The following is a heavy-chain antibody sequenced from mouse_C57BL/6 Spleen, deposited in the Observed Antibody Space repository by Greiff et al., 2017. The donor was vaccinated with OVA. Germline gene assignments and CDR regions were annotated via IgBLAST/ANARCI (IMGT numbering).Heavy chain of an antibody. CDR1: GFNIKDDY. J-gene: IGHJ2*01. V-gene: IGHV14-4*01. CDR3: THSSGYYFDY. D-gene: IGHD3-2*02. CDR2: LDPENGDT. Sequence: EVQLQESGAELVRPGASVKLSCTASGFNIKDDYMHWVKQSPEQGLEWIGWLDPENGDTEYASTFQGTATISADTSSNTAYLQLSSLTSKDTAVYYCTHSSGYYFDYWGQGTTLTVSS.